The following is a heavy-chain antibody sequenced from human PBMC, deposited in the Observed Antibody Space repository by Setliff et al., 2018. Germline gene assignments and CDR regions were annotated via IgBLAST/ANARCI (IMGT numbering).Heavy chain of an antibody. CDR1: GGSFSTYY. J-gene: IGHJ3*02. Sequence: SETLSLTCAVYGGSFSTYYWIWIRQPPGKGLEWIGEINHSGSTNYNPSLKSRVTISMDTSKNHFSLKLSSVTAADTAVYYCARSILAFDIWGQGTMVTVSS. V-gene: IGHV4-34*01. D-gene: IGHD3-3*02. CDR3: ARSILAFDI. CDR2: INHSGST.